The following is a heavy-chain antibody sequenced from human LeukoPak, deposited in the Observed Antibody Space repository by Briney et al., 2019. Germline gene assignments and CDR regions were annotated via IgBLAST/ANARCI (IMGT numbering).Heavy chain of an antibody. D-gene: IGHD3-16*01. J-gene: IGHJ4*02. V-gene: IGHV4-39*01. CDR3: ANYVSRTMRDY. CDR1: GGSITTTGHY. CDR2: VDYRERN. Sequence: SEPLTLTCTVSGGSITTTGHYWGWIRQPPGTGLEWIGIVDYRERNTYNPSLKSRVTISADTSRNQFSLRLSSVTATDTAVYYCANYVSRTMRDYWGQGTLVTVSS.